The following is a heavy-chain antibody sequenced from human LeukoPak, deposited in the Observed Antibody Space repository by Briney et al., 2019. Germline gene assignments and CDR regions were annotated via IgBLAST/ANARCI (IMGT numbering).Heavy chain of an antibody. CDR2: INHSGST. CDR1: GGSFSGYY. J-gene: IGHJ3*02. CDR3: ASEGPRLRYFASVAAFDI. Sequence: SETLSLTCAVYGGSFSGYYWSWIRQPPEKGLEWIGEINHSGSTNYNPSLKSRVTISVDTSKNQFSLKLSSVTAADTAVYYCASEGPRLRYFASVAAFDIWGQGTMVTVSS. V-gene: IGHV4-34*01. D-gene: IGHD3-9*01.